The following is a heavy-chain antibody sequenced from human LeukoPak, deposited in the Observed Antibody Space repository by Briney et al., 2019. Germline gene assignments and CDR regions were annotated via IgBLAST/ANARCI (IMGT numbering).Heavy chain of an antibody. CDR2: IYYSGST. CDR3: AGGYCSGGSCYLDAFDI. CDR1: GGSISSYY. Sequence: SETLSLTCAVHGGSISSYYWSWIRQPPGKGLEWIGYIYYSGSTNYNPSLKSRVTISVDTSKNQFSLKLSSVTAADTAVYYCAGGYCSGGSCYLDAFDIWGQGTMVTVSS. J-gene: IGHJ3*02. V-gene: IGHV4-59*01. D-gene: IGHD2-15*01.